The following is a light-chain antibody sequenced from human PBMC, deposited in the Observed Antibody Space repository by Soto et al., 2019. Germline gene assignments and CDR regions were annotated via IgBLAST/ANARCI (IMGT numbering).Light chain of an antibody. J-gene: IGKJ5*01. V-gene: IGKV3D-20*01. CDR2: DAS. Sequence: EIVLTQSPATLSLSPGERATLSCGASQGVSSSYLAWYQQKPGLAPRLLIYDASYRATGIPDRFSGSGSGTDFTLTISRLEPEDFAVYYCQQYVSSPTFGQGTRLEIK. CDR1: QGVSSSY. CDR3: QQYVSSPT.